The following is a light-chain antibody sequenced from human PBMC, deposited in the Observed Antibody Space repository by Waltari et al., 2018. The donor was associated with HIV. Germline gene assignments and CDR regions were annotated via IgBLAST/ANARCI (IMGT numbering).Light chain of an antibody. Sequence: QSALTQPASVSGSPGQSITISCTGTSSNVGSDDLVSWYQQHPGEAPKPIIDEVTKRPSGVSNRFSGSKSGNTASLTISGLQAEDEADYYCCSCPRSGIRYVFGTGTKVTVL. CDR2: EVT. CDR1: SSNVGSDDL. CDR3: CSCPRSGIRYV. V-gene: IGLV2-23*02. J-gene: IGLJ1*01.